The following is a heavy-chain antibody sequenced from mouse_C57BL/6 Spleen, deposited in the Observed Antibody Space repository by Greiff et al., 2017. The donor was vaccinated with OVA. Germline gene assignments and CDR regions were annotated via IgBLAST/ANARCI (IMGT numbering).Heavy chain of an antibody. J-gene: IGHJ2*01. V-gene: IGHV3-6*01. D-gene: IGHD1-1*01. CDR2: ISYDGST. CDR1: GYSITSGHY. Sequence: EVKLQECGAGFVKPSQSLSLTCSVTGYSITSGHYWNWIRQFPGNKLEWMGYISYDGSTNYNPSLKNRISITRDTSTNQFFLKLNSVTTEDTATQYCARGQDGRRVDFDYWGQGTTLTVSS. CDR3: ARGQDGRRVDFDY.